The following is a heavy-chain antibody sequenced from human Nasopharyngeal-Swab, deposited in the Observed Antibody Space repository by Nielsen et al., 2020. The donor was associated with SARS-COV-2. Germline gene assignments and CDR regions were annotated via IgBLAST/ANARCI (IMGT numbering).Heavy chain of an antibody. V-gene: IGHV3-74*01. CDR3: VRGSGPHGSWDS. CDR2: INGDGTTT. D-gene: IGHD1-26*01. Sequence: GESLKISCAASGFTLSGFWMHRVRQVPGKGLEWISRINGDGTTTFYADFVKGRLTISRDNVRNTLYLQINTLTGEDTAVYYCVRGSGPHGSWDSWGQGTLVTVSS. CDR1: GFTLSGFW. J-gene: IGHJ5*01.